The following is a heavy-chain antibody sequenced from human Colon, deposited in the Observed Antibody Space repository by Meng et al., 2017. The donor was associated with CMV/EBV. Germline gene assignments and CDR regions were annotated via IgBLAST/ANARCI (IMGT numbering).Heavy chain of an antibody. J-gene: IGHJ4*02. CDR2: MYYSGST. D-gene: IGHD2-2*01. CDR3: ARENSTSTGGFDF. V-gene: IGHV4-39*07. Sequence: SETLSLTCTVSGGSISSSDYYWGWIRQPPGQGLEWIGTMYYSGSTYYNPSLQSRVNMSVDTSKDQFSLKLSSVTAADTAVYYCARENSTSTGGFDFWGQGTLVTVSS. CDR1: GGSISSSDYY.